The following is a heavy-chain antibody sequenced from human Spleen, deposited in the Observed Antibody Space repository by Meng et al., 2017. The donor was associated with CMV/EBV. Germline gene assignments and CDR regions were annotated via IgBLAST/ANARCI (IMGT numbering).Heavy chain of an antibody. V-gene: IGHV3-23*03. CDR1: GFTFSSYA. J-gene: IGHJ3*02. D-gene: IGHD3-3*01. CDR3: AKGKYDFSAFHI. CDR2: IYSGGSST. Sequence: GESLRLSCAASGFTFSSYAMSWVRQAPGKGLEWVSVIYSGGSSTYYADSVKGRFTISRDNSKNTLYLQMNSLRAEDTAVYYCAKGKYDFSAFHIWGQGTMVTVSS.